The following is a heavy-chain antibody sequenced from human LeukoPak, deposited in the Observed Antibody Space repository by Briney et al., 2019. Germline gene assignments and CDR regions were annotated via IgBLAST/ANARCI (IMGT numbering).Heavy chain of an antibody. D-gene: IGHD3-3*01. V-gene: IGHV4-34*01. CDR1: GGSFSGYY. CDR2: INHSGST. Sequence: PSETLSLTCAVYGGSFSGYYWSWIRQPPGKGLEWIGEINHSGSTNYNPSLKSRVTISVDTSKNQFSLKLSSVTAADTAVYYCARVPYPLVGVVPWFDPWGQGTLVTVSS. CDR3: ARVPYPLVGVVPWFDP. J-gene: IGHJ5*02.